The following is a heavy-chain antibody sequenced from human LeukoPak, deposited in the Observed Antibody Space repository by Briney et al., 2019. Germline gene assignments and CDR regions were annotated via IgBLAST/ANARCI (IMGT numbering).Heavy chain of an antibody. D-gene: IGHD3-9*01. J-gene: IGHJ5*02. CDR3: AKDPFKYYDILTGYYNWFDP. CDR1: GFTFSDYY. Sequence: GGSLRLSCAASGFTFSDYYMSWIRQAPGKGLEWVSYISSSGSTIYYADSVKGRFTISRDNSKNTLYLQMNSLRAEDTAVYYCAKDPFKYYDILTGYYNWFDPWGQGTLVTVSS. CDR2: ISSSGSTI. V-gene: IGHV3-11*04.